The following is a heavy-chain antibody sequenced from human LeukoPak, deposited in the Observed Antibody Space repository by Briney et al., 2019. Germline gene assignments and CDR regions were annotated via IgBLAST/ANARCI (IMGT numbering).Heavy chain of an antibody. CDR2: VSTNGDVT. J-gene: IGHJ4*02. Sequence: GGSLRLSCAASGFTFSSYAMHWVRQAPGMGLEWVSVVSTNGDVTFYADSVKGRFTISRDNSKNTLFLQMNSLRAEDTAVYYCAKLSLSGRSQSADYWGQGTLVTVSS. CDR3: AKLSLSGRSQSADY. CDR1: GFTFSSYA. V-gene: IGHV3-23*01. D-gene: IGHD3-10*01.